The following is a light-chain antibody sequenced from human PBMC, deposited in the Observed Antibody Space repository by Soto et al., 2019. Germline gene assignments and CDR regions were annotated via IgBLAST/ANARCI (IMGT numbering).Light chain of an antibody. CDR3: SSYAGSSPLYV. Sequence: QSALTPPASVSGSPGQSITISCTGTSSDVGGYKFVSWYQQHPGKVPKLLIYEVTNRPSGVSNRFSGSKSGNTASLTISGLQAEDEADYYCSSYAGSSPLYVFGTGTKVTVL. CDR1: SSDVGGYKF. CDR2: EVT. J-gene: IGLJ1*01. V-gene: IGLV2-14*01.